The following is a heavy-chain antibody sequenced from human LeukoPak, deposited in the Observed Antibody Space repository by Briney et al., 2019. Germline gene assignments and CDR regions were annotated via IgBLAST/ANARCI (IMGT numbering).Heavy chain of an antibody. CDR1: GYTFINYY. V-gene: IGHV1-2*02. CDR2: INPNSGIT. J-gene: IGHJ3*02. D-gene: IGHD1-7*01. CDR3: ARAVSGTLGGAFDI. Sequence: ASVKLSCKASGYTFINYYIHWVRQAPGQGLEWMGCINPNSGITRYAEKFQDSVTMTRDTAAYMELASQRSDDTAVYYCARAVSGTLGGAFDIWGQGTAVTVSS.